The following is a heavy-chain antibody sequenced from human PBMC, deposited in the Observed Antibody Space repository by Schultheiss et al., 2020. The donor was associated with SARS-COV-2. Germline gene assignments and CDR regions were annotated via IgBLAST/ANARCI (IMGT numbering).Heavy chain of an antibody. CDR2: TRNKANSYTT. CDR1: GFTFSDHY. J-gene: IGHJ4*02. CDR3: ASGPSGYSSGWYRVD. V-gene: IGHV3-72*01. Sequence: GGSLKISCAASGFTFSDHYMDWVRQAPGKGLEWVGRTRNKANSYTTEYAASVKGRFTISRDDSKSIAYLQMNSLRAEDTAVYYCASGPSGYSSGWYRVDWGQGTLVTVSS. D-gene: IGHD6-19*01.